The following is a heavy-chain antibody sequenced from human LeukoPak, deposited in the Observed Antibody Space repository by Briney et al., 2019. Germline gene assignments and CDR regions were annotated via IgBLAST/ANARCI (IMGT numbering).Heavy chain of an antibody. D-gene: IGHD3-10*01. CDR2: ISWNSDTI. CDR3: AKDVSSYGLGSYSYFDY. J-gene: IGHJ4*02. V-gene: IGHV3-9*01. CDR1: GFSLDAHA. Sequence: GRSLGLSCAASGFSLDAHAMHWVRQAPGKGLEWVSGISWNSDTIAYADSVKGRFTISRDNAQNSLYLQVNSLRAEDTALYYCAKDVSSYGLGSYSYFDYWGQGTLVTVSS.